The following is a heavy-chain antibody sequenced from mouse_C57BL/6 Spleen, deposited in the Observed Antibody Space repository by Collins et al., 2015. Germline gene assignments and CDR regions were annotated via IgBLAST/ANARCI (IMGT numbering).Heavy chain of an antibody. V-gene: IGHV14-4*02. CDR3: NAPPTVYAMDY. Sequence: EVQLQQSGAELVRSGASVKLSCTASGFNIKDYYMHWVKQRPEQGLEWIGWIDPENGDTEYAPKFQGKATMTADTSSNTAYLQLSSLTSEDTAVYYCNAPPTVYAMDYWGQGTSVTVSS. CDR1: GFNIKDYY. J-gene: IGHJ4*01. D-gene: IGHD1-1*01. CDR2: IDPENGDT.